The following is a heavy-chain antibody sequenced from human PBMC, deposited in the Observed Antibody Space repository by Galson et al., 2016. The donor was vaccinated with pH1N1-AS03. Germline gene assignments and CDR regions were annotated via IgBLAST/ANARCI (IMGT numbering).Heavy chain of an antibody. D-gene: IGHD1-1*01. J-gene: IGHJ5*02. V-gene: IGHV5-51*01. Sequence: KVSCKASGYSFTNYWIGWVRQMPGKGLEWMGMVDPRDSDIRYSPSFQDQVTISVDKSISTAYMQWSSLKASDTAIYYCARQGLESTLSGRIDPWGQGTLVIVSS. CDR1: GYSFTNYW. CDR3: ARQGLESTLSGRIDP. CDR2: VDPRDSDI.